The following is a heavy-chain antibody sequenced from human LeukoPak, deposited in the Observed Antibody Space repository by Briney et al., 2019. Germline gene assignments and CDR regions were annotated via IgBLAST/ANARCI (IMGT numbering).Heavy chain of an antibody. D-gene: IGHD2-2*01. CDR2: ISGSGGST. Sequence: PGGSLRLSCAASGFTFSSYAMSWVRQAPGKGLEWVSAISGSGGSTYYADSVKGRFTISRDNSKNTLYLQMNSLRAEDTAVHYCAKAVYCSSTSCHYYYYYMDVWGKGTTVTVSS. CDR3: AKAVYCSSTSCHYYYYYMDV. CDR1: GFTFSSYA. V-gene: IGHV3-23*01. J-gene: IGHJ6*03.